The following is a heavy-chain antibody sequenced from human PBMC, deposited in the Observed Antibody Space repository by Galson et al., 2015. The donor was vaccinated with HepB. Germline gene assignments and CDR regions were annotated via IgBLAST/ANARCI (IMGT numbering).Heavy chain of an antibody. J-gene: IGHJ4*02. D-gene: IGHD4-17*01. CDR2: ITYSGDST. V-gene: IGHV3-23*01. Sequence: SLRLSCAASGFIFSTYAMNWVRQAPGKGLEWVSTITYSGDSTYYADSVKGRFTISRDNSKNTLYLQMSSLRAEDTAVYYCANRGFYGDYEFDYWGQGTLVTVSS. CDR3: ANRGFYGDYEFDY. CDR1: GFIFSTYA.